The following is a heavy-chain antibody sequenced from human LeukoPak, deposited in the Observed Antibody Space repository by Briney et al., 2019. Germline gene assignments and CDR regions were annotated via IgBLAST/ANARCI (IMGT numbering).Heavy chain of an antibody. CDR3: ARGARIVVVPADYDRYDFWSGYYIWGCAFDI. J-gene: IGHJ3*02. V-gene: IGHV3-30*04. CDR2: ISYDGSNK. D-gene: IGHD3-3*01. CDR1: GFTFSSYA. Sequence: QPGGSLRLSCAASGFTFSSYAMHWVRQAPGKGLEWVAVISYDGSNKYYADSVKGRFTISRDNSKNTLYLQMNSLRAEDTAVYYCARGARIVVVPADYDRYDFWSGYYIWGCAFDIWGQGTMVTVSS.